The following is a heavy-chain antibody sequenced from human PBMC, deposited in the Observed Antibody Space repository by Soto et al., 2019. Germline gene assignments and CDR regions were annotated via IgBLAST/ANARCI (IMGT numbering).Heavy chain of an antibody. Sequence: QVQLVESGGGVVQPGRSLRLSCAASGFTFSSYGMHWVRQAPGKGLEWVAVIWYDGSNKYYADSVKGRFTISRDNSKNTLYLQMNSLRAEDTDVYYCARDSVGATDYWGQGTLVTVSS. V-gene: IGHV3-33*01. CDR1: GFTFSSYG. D-gene: IGHD1-26*01. J-gene: IGHJ4*02. CDR3: ARDSVGATDY. CDR2: IWYDGSNK.